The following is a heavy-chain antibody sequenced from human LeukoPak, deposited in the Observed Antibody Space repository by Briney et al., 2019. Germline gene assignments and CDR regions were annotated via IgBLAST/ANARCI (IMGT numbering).Heavy chain of an antibody. D-gene: IGHD1-26*01. J-gene: IGHJ4*02. V-gene: IGHV3-9*01. Sequence: PGRPLRLSCAASGFTFDDYAMHWVRQAPGKGLEWVSGISWNSGSIGYADSVKGRFTISRDNAKNSLYLQMNSLRAEDTALYYCAKDIGDSPLGAPADYWGQGTLVTVSS. CDR3: AKDIGDSPLGAPADY. CDR1: GFTFDDYA. CDR2: ISWNSGSI.